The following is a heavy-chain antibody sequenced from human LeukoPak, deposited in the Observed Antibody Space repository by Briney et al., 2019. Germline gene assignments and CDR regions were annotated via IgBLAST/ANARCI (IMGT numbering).Heavy chain of an antibody. J-gene: IGHJ4*02. CDR2: ISAYNGNT. CDR3: ARVPVDIVATMIDDEYYFDY. CDR1: GYTFTSYG. D-gene: IGHD5-12*01. Sequence: GASVKVSCKASGYTFTSYGISRVRQAPGQGLEWMGWISAYNGNTNYAQKLQGRVTMTTDTSTSTAYMELRSLRSDDTAVYYCARVPVDIVATMIDDEYYFDYWGQGTLVTVSS. V-gene: IGHV1-18*01.